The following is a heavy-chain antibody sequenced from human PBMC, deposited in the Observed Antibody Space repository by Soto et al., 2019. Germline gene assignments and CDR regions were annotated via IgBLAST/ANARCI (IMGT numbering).Heavy chain of an antibody. Sequence: QVQLQESGPGLVKPSQTLSLTCTVSGGSISSGGYYWSWIRQHPGKGLEWIGYIYYSGSTYYNPSLKSRVTISVDTSKNQFDLKLSSVTAADTAVYYCARETDYDILTGSSSLNKWFDPWGQGTLVTVSS. D-gene: IGHD3-9*01. CDR2: IYYSGST. CDR3: ARETDYDILTGSSSLNKWFDP. J-gene: IGHJ5*02. V-gene: IGHV4-31*03. CDR1: GGSISSGGYY.